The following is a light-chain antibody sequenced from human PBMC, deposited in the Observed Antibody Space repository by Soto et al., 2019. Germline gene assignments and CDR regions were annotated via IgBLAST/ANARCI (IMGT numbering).Light chain of an antibody. CDR3: QQRSNWPLLT. Sequence: EIVLTQSPATLSLSPGERATLSCRASQSVSNYLAWYQQKPGQAPRLLIYDASNRATGIPARFSGSGSGTDFTLTISSLEPEDFAIYYCQQRSNWPLLTVGGGTKVEIK. CDR2: DAS. V-gene: IGKV3-11*01. CDR1: QSVSNY. J-gene: IGKJ4*01.